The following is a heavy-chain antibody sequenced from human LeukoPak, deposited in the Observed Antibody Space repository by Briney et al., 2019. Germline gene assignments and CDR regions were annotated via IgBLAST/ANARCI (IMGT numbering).Heavy chain of an antibody. D-gene: IGHD3-10*01. V-gene: IGHV4-59*01. CDR1: GGSISPYF. Sequence: SETLSLTCTVSGGSISPYFWNWIRQPPGKGLEWIGYISYTGSTNYNPSLKSRLTISVDTSKNQFSLQLTSVTAADTAVYYCARDDYRGVTNFDPWGQGTLVTVSS. CDR3: ARDDYRGVTNFDP. CDR2: ISYTGST. J-gene: IGHJ5*02.